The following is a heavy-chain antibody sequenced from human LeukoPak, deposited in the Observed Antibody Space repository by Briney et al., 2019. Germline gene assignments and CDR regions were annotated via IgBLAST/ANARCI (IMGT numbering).Heavy chain of an antibody. CDR2: IYSGGST. D-gene: IGHD3-22*01. V-gene: IGHV3-66*01. CDR1: GFTVSSNY. Sequence: GRSLRLSCAASGFTVSSNYMSWVRQAPGKGLEWVSVIYSGGSTYYADSVKGRFTISRDNSKNTLYLQMNSLRAEDTAVYYCARDKSGYYYMDYWGQGTLVTVSS. CDR3: ARDKSGYYYMDY. J-gene: IGHJ4*02.